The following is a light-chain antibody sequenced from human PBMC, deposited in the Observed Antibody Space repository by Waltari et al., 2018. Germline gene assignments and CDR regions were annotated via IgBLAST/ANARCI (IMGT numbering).Light chain of an antibody. CDR2: GKN. Sequence: SSELTQDPAVSVALGQTVTITCQGDRLRSFYASWYQLKPGQAPVLVIFGKNHRPPGNPDRFSGSNSGHTSSLTITGARAEDEADYYCDSRDSSDKPLGVFGTGTQVTVL. V-gene: IGLV3-19*01. CDR1: RLRSFY. J-gene: IGLJ1*01. CDR3: DSRDSSDKPLGV.